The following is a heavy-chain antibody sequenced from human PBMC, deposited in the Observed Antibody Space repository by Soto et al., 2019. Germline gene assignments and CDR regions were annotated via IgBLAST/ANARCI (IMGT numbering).Heavy chain of an antibody. Sequence: EAQLVESGGGLVQPGRSLRLSCAGSGFIFDDFAIHWVRQAPGKGLEWVSGISWNSDSIGYADSVKGRFTNSRDNAKNALYLQMNSLRVEDTALYYCTKVGGLYDFWSGPLHFDLWGQGTLVTVSS. CDR3: TKVGGLYDFWSGPLHFDL. CDR1: GFIFDDFA. V-gene: IGHV3-9*01. CDR2: ISWNSDSI. D-gene: IGHD3-3*01. J-gene: IGHJ4*02.